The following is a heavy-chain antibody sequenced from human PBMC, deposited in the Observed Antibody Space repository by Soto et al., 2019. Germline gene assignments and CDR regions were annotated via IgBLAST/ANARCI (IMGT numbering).Heavy chain of an antibody. CDR1: GGSISSYY. Sequence: SETLSLTCTVSGGSISSYYWSWIRQPPGKGLEWIGYLYYSGSTNYNPSLKSRVTISVDTSKNQFSLKLSSVTAADTAVYYCASHDYVRGKTHFDYWGQGTLVTVSS. CDR3: ASHDYVRGKTHFDY. CDR2: LYYSGST. V-gene: IGHV4-59*01. D-gene: IGHD3-10*02. J-gene: IGHJ4*02.